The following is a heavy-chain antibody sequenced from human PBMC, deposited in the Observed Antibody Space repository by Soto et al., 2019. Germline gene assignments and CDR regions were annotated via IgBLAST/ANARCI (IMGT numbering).Heavy chain of an antibody. CDR3: AKRFQYSFYS. V-gene: IGHV3-23*01. J-gene: IGHJ4*02. CDR2: ITGSGGDT. CDR1: GFTFSSHS. Sequence: GGSLRLSCAASGFTFSSHSMSWVRQAPGKGLEWVSSITGSGGDTYDADSVRGRFTISRDNSKNTLFLQLNRLRAEDTAIYYCAKRFQYSFYSWGQGTPVTVSS. D-gene: IGHD3-16*01.